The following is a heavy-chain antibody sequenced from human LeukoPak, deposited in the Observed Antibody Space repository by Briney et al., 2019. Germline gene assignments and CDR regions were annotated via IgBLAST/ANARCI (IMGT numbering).Heavy chain of an antibody. CDR1: GFTFSNYG. CDR3: AREFGNIIVVPAAMIIDY. J-gene: IGHJ4*02. Sequence: GGSLRLSCAASGFTFSNYGMHWVRQAPGKGLEWVAVIWYDGSNKYYADSVRGRFTISRDNSKNTLYLQMNSLRAEDTALYYCAREFGNIIVVPAAMIIDYWGQGTLVTVPS. CDR2: IWYDGSNK. D-gene: IGHD2-2*01. V-gene: IGHV3-33*01.